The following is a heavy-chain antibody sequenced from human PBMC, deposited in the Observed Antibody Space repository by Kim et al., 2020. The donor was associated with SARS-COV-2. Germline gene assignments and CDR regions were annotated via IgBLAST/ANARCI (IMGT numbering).Heavy chain of an antibody. D-gene: IGHD2-8*01. V-gene: IGHV3-30*07. CDR3: ARDRVVLMVYALSGMDV. Sequence: KGRFTISRDNSKNTLYLQMNSLRAEDTAVYYCARDRVVLMVYALSGMDVWGQGTTVTVSS. J-gene: IGHJ6*02.